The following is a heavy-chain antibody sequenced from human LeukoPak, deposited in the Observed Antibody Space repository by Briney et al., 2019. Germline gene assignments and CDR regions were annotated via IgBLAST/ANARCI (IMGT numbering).Heavy chain of an antibody. CDR3: ARAQYCSGGSCYSGTLGS. J-gene: IGHJ5*02. V-gene: IGHV3-53*04. CDR1: GFTVSGNY. Sequence: PGGSLRLSCAASGFTVSGNYMSWVRQAPGKGLEWVSVIYSGADTYYADSVKGRFTISRHSSQNTVYLQMNSLRAEDTAVYCCARAQYCSGGSCYSGTLGSWGQGTLVTVSS. D-gene: IGHD2-15*01. CDR2: IYSGADT.